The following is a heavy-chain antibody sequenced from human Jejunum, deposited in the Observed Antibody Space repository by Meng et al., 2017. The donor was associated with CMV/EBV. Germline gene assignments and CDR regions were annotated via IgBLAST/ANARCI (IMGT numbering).Heavy chain of an antibody. D-gene: IGHD1-26*01. CDR2: FYSSDTY. CDR3: ARGPGASTREGFDY. J-gene: IGHJ4*02. CDR1: GGSINNYY. Sequence: QVHLQESGPGLVKPSETLSLTCTVSGGSINNYYWSWIRQSAGKGLEWIGRFYSSDTYNYHPSLNSRVTMSLDTSKNQFSLNLRSVTAADTAIYYCARGPGASTREGFDYWGLGTLVTVSS. V-gene: IGHV4-4*07.